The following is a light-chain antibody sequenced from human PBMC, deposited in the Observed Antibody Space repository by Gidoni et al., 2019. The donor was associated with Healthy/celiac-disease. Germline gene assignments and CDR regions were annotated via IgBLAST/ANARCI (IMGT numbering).Light chain of an antibody. Sequence: VLTQSPATLSLSPGERATLSCRASQSVSSYLAWYQQKPGQAPRLLIYDASNRATGIPARFSGSGSGTDFTLTISSLEPEDFAVYYCQQRSNWPYTFGQGTKLEIK. CDR1: QSVSSY. V-gene: IGKV3-11*01. CDR2: DAS. J-gene: IGKJ2*01. CDR3: QQRSNWPYT.